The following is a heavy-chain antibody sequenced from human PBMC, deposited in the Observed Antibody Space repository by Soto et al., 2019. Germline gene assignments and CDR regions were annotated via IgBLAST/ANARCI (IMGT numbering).Heavy chain of an antibody. V-gene: IGHV3-23*01. D-gene: IGHD2-15*01. J-gene: IGHJ4*01. CDR2: IRPGGGRT. CDR1: GFTFSTYA. CDR3: AKGDWAAF. Sequence: EVQLLESGGGQVQPGGSLRLSCAASGFTFSTYAMTWVRQVPGEGLEWVSVIRPGGGRTYYADSVKGRFTISRDDSKNTVFLQMNDLRVEDTARYYCAKGDWAAFWGDGTLVTVSS.